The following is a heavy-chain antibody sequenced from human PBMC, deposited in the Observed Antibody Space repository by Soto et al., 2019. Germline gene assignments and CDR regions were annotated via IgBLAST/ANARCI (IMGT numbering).Heavy chain of an antibody. CDR1: GGTVASSHW. D-gene: IGHD2-21*02. Sequence: SETLSLTCGVSGGTVASSHWWSWVRQSPSRGLEWIGNVYHTGDTNFNPSLQSRVTFSVDKSNNQFSLGLTSLTAADTAVYFCAREIVTAGGNNYFDPWGPGTLVTVSS. J-gene: IGHJ5*02. V-gene: IGHV4-4*02. CDR3: AREIVTAGGNNYFDP. CDR2: VYHTGDT.